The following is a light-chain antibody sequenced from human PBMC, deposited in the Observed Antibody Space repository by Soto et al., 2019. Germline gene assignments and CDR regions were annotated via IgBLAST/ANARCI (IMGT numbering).Light chain of an antibody. V-gene: IGLV1-44*01. Sequence: QSVLTQPPSASGTPGQRVTLSCSGSSSNIGSNTVNWYQQLPGTAPKLLIYSNNQRPSGVPDRFSGSKSGTSASLAISELQSEDEADYYCAAWDDSLNGWVFGGGTKLTVL. CDR2: SNN. CDR1: SSNIGSNT. J-gene: IGLJ3*02. CDR3: AAWDDSLNGWV.